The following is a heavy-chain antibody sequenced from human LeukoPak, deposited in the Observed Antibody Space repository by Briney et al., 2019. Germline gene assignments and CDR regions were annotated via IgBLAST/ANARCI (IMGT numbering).Heavy chain of an antibody. J-gene: IGHJ4*02. V-gene: IGHV3-7*01. CDR3: ATNLYGDYATR. Sequence: HPGGSLRLSCAASGFTFSSYWMSWVRQAPGTGLERVANIKQDGSEKYYVDSVKGRFTISRDNAKNSLYLQMNSLRAEDTAVYYCATNLYGDYATRWGQGTLVTVSS. CDR1: GFTFSSYW. D-gene: IGHD4-17*01. CDR2: IKQDGSEK.